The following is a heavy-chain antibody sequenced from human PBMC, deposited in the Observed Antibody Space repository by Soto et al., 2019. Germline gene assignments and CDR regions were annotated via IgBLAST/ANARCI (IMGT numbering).Heavy chain of an antibody. D-gene: IGHD5-12*01. CDR1: GDSFNDYY. CDR3: VRESGGATATLDYYYFYMDV. V-gene: IGHV1-2*04. CDR2: INPNSGVT. J-gene: IGHJ6*03. Sequence: QVQLVQSGAEVRKPGASVTVSCRSSGDSFNDYYIHWVRQAPGQGLEWMGWINPNSGVTKYAQKFQGWVSMTRDTSIRTVYMQLSRLRSDDMAVYYCVRESGGATATLDYYYFYMDVWGTGTTVTVSS.